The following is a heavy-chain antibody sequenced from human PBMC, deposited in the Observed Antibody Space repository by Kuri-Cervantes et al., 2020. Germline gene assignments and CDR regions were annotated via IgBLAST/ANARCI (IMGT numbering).Heavy chain of an antibody. CDR2: INRDGSST. J-gene: IGHJ4*02. D-gene: IGHD6-13*01. Sequence: GESLKISCAASGFTFSNAWMSWVRQAPGKGLVWVSRINRDGSSTTYAGSVKGRFTISRDNAQNSVYLQMNSLRAEDTAVYYCARHARWSFDYWGQGALVTVSS. V-gene: IGHV3-74*01. CDR1: GFTFSNAW. CDR3: ARHARWSFDY.